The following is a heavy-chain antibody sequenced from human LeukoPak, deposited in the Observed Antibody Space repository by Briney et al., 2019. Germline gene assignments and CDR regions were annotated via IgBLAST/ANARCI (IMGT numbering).Heavy chain of an antibody. J-gene: IGHJ6*03. Sequence: GGSLRLSCAASGFTVSSNYMSWVRQAPGKGLEWVSVIYSGDSTYYADSVKGRFTISRDNSKNTLYLRMNSLRAEDTAVYYCAIDRRPGTGFLHYYYMDVWGKGTTVTVSS. V-gene: IGHV3-53*01. D-gene: IGHD6-19*01. CDR1: GFTVSSNY. CDR2: IYSGDST. CDR3: AIDRRPGTGFLHYYYMDV.